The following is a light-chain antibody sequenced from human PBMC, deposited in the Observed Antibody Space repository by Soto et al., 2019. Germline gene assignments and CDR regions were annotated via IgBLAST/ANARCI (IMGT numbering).Light chain of an antibody. CDR3: QQSDRSPYT. CDR1: QSINIY. J-gene: IGKJ2*01. Sequence: IQMTQSPSSLSASVGDSVTVTCRASQSINIYLNWYQQKPGKAPTLLIYGASSLQSGVPSRFTGGGSRTDFTLTISSLQPEDFATYYCQQSDRSPYTFGKGTKLEIK. V-gene: IGKV1-39*01. CDR2: GAS.